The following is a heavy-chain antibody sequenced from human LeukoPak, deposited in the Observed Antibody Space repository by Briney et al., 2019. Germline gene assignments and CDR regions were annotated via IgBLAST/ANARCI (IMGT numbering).Heavy chain of an antibody. CDR2: IYSGVST. V-gene: IGHV3-53*01. CDR1: GFTVTSNY. CDR3: ARSLGYYYGMDV. Sequence: GGSLRLSCAASGFTVTSNYMSWVRQAPGKGLEWVSVIYSGVSTFYADSVKGRFTISRDNSKNTLYLQMNSLRAEDTAVYYCARSLGYYYGMDVWGQGTTVTVSS. J-gene: IGHJ6*02. D-gene: IGHD3-16*01.